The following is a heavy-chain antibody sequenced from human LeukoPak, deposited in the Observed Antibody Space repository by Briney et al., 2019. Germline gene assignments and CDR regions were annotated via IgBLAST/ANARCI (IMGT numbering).Heavy chain of an antibody. V-gene: IGHV3-15*01. Sequence: GGSLRLSCAASGFTFSNVWMSWVRQAPGKGLEWVGRIKSKTAGGTTEYGAPVKGRFTISRDDSKNTVYLQMNSLKIEDTAVYYCTAPLRSGPGTQPFDYWGQGTLVTVSS. CDR2: IKSKTAGGTT. CDR3: TAPLRSGPGTQPFDY. D-gene: IGHD6-25*01. CDR1: GFTFSNVW. J-gene: IGHJ4*02.